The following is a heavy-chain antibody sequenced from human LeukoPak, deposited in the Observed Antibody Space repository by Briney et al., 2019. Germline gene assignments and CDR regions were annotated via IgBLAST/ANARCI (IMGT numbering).Heavy chain of an antibody. CDR3: ERDSRVVRGVRGLDV. J-gene: IGHJ6*02. Sequence: GASVKVSCKASGYTFISYGISWVRQAPGQGLEWMGWISAYNGNTNYAQKLQGRVTMTTDTSTSTAYMELRSLRSDDTAVYYCERDSRVVRGVRGLDVWGQGTTVTVSS. CDR1: GYTFISYG. V-gene: IGHV1-18*01. CDR2: ISAYNGNT. D-gene: IGHD3-10*01.